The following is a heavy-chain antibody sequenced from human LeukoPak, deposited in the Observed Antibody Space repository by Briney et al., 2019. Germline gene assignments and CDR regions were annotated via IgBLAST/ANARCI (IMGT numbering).Heavy chain of an antibody. CDR2: IKSRTDGGTT. D-gene: IGHD3-10*01. CDR3: TKPDLLWFGEDV. CDR1: GFTFSIAW. Sequence: PGGSLRLSCAASGFTFSIAWMSWVRQAPGKGLEWVGRIKSRTDGGTTDYAAPVKGRFTISRDDSKSTLYLQMNSLKTEDTAVDYCTKPDLLWFGEDVWGQGTTVTVSS. V-gene: IGHV3-15*01. J-gene: IGHJ6*02.